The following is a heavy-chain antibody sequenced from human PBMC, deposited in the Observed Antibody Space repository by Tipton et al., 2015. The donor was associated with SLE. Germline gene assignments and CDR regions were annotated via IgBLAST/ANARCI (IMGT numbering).Heavy chain of an antibody. D-gene: IGHD2-15*01. V-gene: IGHV4-34*01. CDR3: ARRSGGYYYYYGMDV. CDR1: GGSFSGYS. CDR2: INHSGST. J-gene: IGHJ6*02. Sequence: TLSLTCAVYGGSFSGYSWGWIRQPPGKGLEWIGEINHSGSTNYNPPLKSRVTISVDTSKNQLSLKLNSVTAADTAVYYCARRSGGYYYYYGMDVWGQGTTVTVSS.